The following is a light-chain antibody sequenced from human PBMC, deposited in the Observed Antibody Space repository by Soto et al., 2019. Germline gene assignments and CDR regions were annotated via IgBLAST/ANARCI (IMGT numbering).Light chain of an antibody. CDR3: QQYGSSTIT. CDR1: QSVRSNF. Sequence: DNVLTQSPGTLSLSPGERATLSCRASQSVRSNFLAWYHQQPTQPPRFLIYGASSRATGIPDRFSGSGSGTDFTLTISRLQTEDFAVYSCQQYGSSTITFGQGTRLQNK. CDR2: GAS. V-gene: IGKV3-20*01. J-gene: IGKJ5*01.